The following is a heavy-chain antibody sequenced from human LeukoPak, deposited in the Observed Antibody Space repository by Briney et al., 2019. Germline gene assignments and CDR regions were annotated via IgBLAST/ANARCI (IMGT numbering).Heavy chain of an antibody. CDR2: IIPIFGTA. Sequence: GASVKVSCKASGYTFTSYGISWVRQAPGQGLEWMGGIIPIFGTANYAQKFQGRVTITADESTSTAYMELSSLRSEDTAVYYCARQNSITTAEGLVDYWGQGTLVTVSS. CDR3: ARQNSITTAEGLVDY. CDR1: GYTFTSYG. D-gene: IGHD3-3*01. J-gene: IGHJ4*02. V-gene: IGHV1-69*13.